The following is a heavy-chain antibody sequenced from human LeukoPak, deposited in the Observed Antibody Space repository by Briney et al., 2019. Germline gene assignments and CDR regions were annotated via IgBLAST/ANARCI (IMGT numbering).Heavy chain of an antibody. CDR2: ISGSSGNT. J-gene: IGHJ3*02. CDR3: AKDAPYYYDSSGYGGAFDI. CDR1: RFALSSYA. V-gene: IGHV3-23*01. Sequence: PGGSLRLSCAASRFALSSYAMTWVRQAPGKGLEWVSTISGSSGNTYYADSVKGRFTISRDNSKTTLYLQINRLRAEDTAVYYCAKDAPYYYDSSGYGGAFDIWGQGTMVTVSS. D-gene: IGHD3-22*01.